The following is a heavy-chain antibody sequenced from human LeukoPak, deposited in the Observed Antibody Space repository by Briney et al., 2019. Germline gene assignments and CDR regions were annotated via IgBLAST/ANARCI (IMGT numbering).Heavy chain of an antibody. V-gene: IGHV1-2*02. CDR3: ARVDGSAYYYYMDV. D-gene: IGHD3/OR15-3a*01. J-gene: IGHJ6*03. CDR1: GYIFTAYY. CDR2: INPQSGET. Sequence: ASVKVSCKASGYIFTAYYMHWVRQPPGQGLDWMGWINPQSGETKFAQKFRCRVTMTRDTSISTVYMELRSLRSDDTAVYYCARVDGSAYYYYMDVWGKGTTVTVSS.